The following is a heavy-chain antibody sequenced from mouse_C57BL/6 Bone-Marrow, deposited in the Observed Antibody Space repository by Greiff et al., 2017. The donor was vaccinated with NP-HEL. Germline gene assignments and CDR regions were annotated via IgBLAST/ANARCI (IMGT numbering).Heavy chain of an antibody. J-gene: IGHJ4*01. V-gene: IGHV1-59*01. CDR1: GYTFTSYW. CDR2: IDPSDSYT. Sequence: QVQLQQPGAELVRPGTSVKLSCKASGYTFTSYWMHWVKQRPGQGLEWIGVIDPSDSYTTYNQKFKGKATLTVDTSSSTAYMQLSSLTSEDSAVYYCARGWDAMDYWGQGTSVTVSS. CDR3: ARGWDAMDY. D-gene: IGHD4-1*01.